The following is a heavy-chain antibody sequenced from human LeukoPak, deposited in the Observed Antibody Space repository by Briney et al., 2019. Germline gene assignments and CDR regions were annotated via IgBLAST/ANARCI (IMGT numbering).Heavy chain of an antibody. Sequence: ASVKVSCKASGYTFTGYYTHWVRQAPGQGLEWMGRINPNSGGTNYAQKFQGRVTMTRDTSISTAYMELSRLRSDDTAVYYCASAPMPYDAFDIWGQGTMVTVSS. J-gene: IGHJ3*02. V-gene: IGHV1-2*06. CDR2: INPNSGGT. CDR3: ASAPMPYDAFDI. D-gene: IGHD2-2*01. CDR1: GYTFTGYY.